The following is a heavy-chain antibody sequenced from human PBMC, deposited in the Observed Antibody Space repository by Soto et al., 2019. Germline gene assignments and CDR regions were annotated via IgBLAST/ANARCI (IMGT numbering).Heavy chain of an antibody. Sequence: SETLSLTCAVYGGSVSAYYWSWIRQPPGKGLEWIGEINPSGTTNYNPSLKSRVTISVDTSKNQFSLKLSSVTAADTAVYHCALAPAAHILHWGQGTLVTVSS. CDR2: INPSGTT. J-gene: IGHJ1*01. CDR1: GGSVSAYY. V-gene: IGHV4-34*01. D-gene: IGHD2-2*01. CDR3: ALAPAAHILH.